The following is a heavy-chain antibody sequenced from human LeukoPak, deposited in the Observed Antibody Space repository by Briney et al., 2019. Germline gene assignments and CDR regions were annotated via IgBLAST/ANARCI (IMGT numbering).Heavy chain of an antibody. J-gene: IGHJ5*02. Sequence: SETLSLTCAVYGGSFSNYYWSWIRQPPGKGLEWIGEINHSGSTNYNPSLKSRVTISVDTSKNQFALKLRSVTAADTAVYYCASLRGFDPWGQGTLVTVSS. CDR1: GGSFSNYY. CDR3: ASLRGFDP. V-gene: IGHV4-34*01. CDR2: INHSGST.